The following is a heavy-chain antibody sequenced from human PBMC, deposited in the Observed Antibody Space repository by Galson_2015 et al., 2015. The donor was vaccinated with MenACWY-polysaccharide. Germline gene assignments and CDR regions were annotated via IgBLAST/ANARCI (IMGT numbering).Heavy chain of an antibody. Sequence: SVKVSCKASGYTFTGYYMHWVRQAPGQGLEWMGWINPNSGGTNYAQKFQGRVTMTRDTSISTAYMELSRLRSDDTAVYYCARSWWEPHPPYYYYYYGMDVWGQGTTVTVSS. D-gene: IGHD1-26*01. CDR1: GYTFTGYY. CDR3: ARSWWEPHPPYYYYYYGMDV. V-gene: IGHV1-2*02. CDR2: INPNSGGT. J-gene: IGHJ6*02.